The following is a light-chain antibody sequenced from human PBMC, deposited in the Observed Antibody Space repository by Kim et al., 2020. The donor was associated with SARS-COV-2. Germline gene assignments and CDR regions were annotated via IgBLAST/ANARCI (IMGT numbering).Light chain of an antibody. V-gene: IGLV2-14*03. CDR3: SSYTSSSAWV. CDR1: SSDVGGYNY. Sequence: GQSITISSTGSSSDVGGYNYVSWYQQHAGKAPKLMIYDVSKRPSGISNRFSGSKSGNTASLTISGLQAEDEADYYCSSYTSSSAWVFGGGTKLTVL. J-gene: IGLJ3*02. CDR2: DVS.